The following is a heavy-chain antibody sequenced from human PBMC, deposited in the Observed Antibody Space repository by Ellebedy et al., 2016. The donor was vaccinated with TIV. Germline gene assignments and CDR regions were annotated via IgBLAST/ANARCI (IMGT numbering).Heavy chain of an antibody. CDR2: IDPSGYSP. CDR3: ARDRITSQDTVLGT. CDR1: ESTFTNYY. J-gene: IGHJ5*02. Sequence: ASVKVSXKASESTFTNYYIHWVRQAPGQGLEWMGIIDPSGYSPTYAQKFQGRVTMTRDTSTSTVYMELSSLRFEDTAIYYCARDRITSQDTVLGTWGQGTLVTVSS. D-gene: IGHD3-16*01. V-gene: IGHV1-46*01.